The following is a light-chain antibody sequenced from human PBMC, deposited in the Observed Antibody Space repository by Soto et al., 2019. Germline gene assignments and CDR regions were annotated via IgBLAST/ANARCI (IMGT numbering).Light chain of an antibody. CDR3: QQYSSSPLT. Sequence: EIVLTQSPGTLSLSPGDRATLSCRASQPVGSAYLAWYRQTLGQAPRPLIYATSSRATGISDRFSGSGSGTDFTLTISRLEPEDFAVYHCQQYSSSPLTFGGGTKVDIK. CDR1: QPVGSAY. J-gene: IGKJ4*01. CDR2: ATS. V-gene: IGKV3-20*01.